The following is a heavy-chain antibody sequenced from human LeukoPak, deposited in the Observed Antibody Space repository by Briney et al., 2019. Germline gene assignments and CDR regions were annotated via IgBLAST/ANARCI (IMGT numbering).Heavy chain of an antibody. CDR3: ARAIGGHLRTSSLSYYYYYMDV. J-gene: IGHJ6*03. CDR1: GFTFSSYS. Sequence: GGSLRLSCAASGFTFSSYSMNWVRQAPGKGLEWVSSISSSSSYIYYADSVKGRFTISRDNAKNSLYLQMNSLRGEDTAVYYCARAIGGHLRTSSLSYYYYYMDVWGKGTTVTVSS. CDR2: ISSSSSYI. D-gene: IGHD6-13*01. V-gene: IGHV3-21*01.